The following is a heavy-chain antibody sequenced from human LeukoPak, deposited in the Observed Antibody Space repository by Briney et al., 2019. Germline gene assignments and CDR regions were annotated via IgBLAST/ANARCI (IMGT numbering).Heavy chain of an antibody. CDR3: ARVDSWPHYCSGGSCYGPGWFDP. J-gene: IGHJ5*02. V-gene: IGHV1-69*13. D-gene: IGHD2-15*01. Sequence: SVKVSCKASGYTFTGYYMHWVRQAPGQGLEWMGGIIPIFGTANYAQKFQGRVTITADESTSTAYMELSSLRSEDTAVYYCARVDSWPHYCSGGSCYGPGWFDPWGQGTLVTVSS. CDR1: GYTFTGYY. CDR2: IIPIFGTA.